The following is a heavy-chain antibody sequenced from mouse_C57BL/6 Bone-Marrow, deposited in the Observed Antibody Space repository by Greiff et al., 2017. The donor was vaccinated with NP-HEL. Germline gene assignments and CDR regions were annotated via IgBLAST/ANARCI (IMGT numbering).Heavy chain of an antibody. Sequence: EVQLQQSGPELVKPGASVKISCKASGYTFTDYYMNWVKQSHGKSLEWIGDINPNNGGTSYNQKFKGKATLTVDKSSSTAYMELRSLTSEDSAVYYCARGYPGDYWGQGTTLTVSS. V-gene: IGHV1-26*01. D-gene: IGHD1-2*01. CDR2: INPNNGGT. J-gene: IGHJ2*01. CDR1: GYTFTDYY. CDR3: ARGYPGDY.